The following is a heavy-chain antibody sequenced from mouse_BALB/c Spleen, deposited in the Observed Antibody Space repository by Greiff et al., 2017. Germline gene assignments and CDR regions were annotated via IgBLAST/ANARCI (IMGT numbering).Heavy chain of an antibody. CDR1: GFTFSSYY. Sequence: EVMLVESGGGLVKLGGSLKLSCAASGFTFSSYYMSWVRQTPDKRLEWVATISSGGSYTYYPDSVKGRFTISRDNAKNTLYLQMSSLKSEDTAMYYCAGITTAWFAYWGQGTLVTVSA. J-gene: IGHJ3*01. D-gene: IGHD2-4*01. V-gene: IGHV5-6*03. CDR3: AGITTAWFAY. CDR2: ISSGGSYT.